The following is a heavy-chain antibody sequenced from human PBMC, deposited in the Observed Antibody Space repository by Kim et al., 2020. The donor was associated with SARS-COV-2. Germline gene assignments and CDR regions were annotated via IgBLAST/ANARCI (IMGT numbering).Heavy chain of an antibody. CDR1: GYTFTSYG. D-gene: IGHD2-2*02. CDR3: ARVGGGYCSSTSCYRKAGGMDV. J-gene: IGHJ6*02. CDR2: ISAYNGNT. Sequence: ASVKVSCKASGYTFTSYGISWVRQAPGQGLEWMGWISAYNGNTNYAQKLQGRVTMTTDTSTSTAYMELRSLRSDDTAVYYCARVGGGYCSSTSCYRKAGGMDVWGQGTTVTVSS. V-gene: IGHV1-18*01.